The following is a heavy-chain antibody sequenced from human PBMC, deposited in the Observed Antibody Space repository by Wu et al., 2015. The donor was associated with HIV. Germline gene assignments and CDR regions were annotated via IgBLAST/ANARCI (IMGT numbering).Heavy chain of an antibody. CDR3: ARQGATVTTLGAFDI. Sequence: QVQLVQSGAEVKKPGASVKVSCKASGYTFTGYYMHWARQAPGQGLEWMGWINPNSGGTNYAQKFQGRVTMTRDTSISTAYMELSRLRSDDTAVYYCARQGATVTTLGAFDIWGQGTMVTVSS. J-gene: IGHJ3*02. V-gene: IGHV1-2*02. D-gene: IGHD4-11*01. CDR1: GYTFTGYY. CDR2: INPNSGGT.